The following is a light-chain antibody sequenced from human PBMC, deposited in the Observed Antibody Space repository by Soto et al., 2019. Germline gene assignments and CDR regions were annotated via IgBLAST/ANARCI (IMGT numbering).Light chain of an antibody. CDR2: HVS. CDR3: ASYTTSNTFA. CDR1: SSNIGDYNY. J-gene: IGLJ1*01. V-gene: IGLV2-14*01. Sequence: ALAQPASVSGSPGQSITISCTGASSNIGDYNYVSWYQQNQGKAPKLIIYHVSYRPSGVSDRFSASKSGNTASLTISRLRAEDEADYYCASYTTSNTFAFGTGTKVTVL.